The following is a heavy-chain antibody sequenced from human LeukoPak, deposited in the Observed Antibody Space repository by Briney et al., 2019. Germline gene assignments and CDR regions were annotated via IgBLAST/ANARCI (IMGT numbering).Heavy chain of an antibody. CDR1: GFTFSSYS. CDR3: ARPRIAARRFDAFDI. Sequence: GGSLRLSCAASGFTFSSYSMNWVRQAPGKGLEWVSSISSSSSYIYYADSVNGRFTISRDNAKSSLYLQMNSLRAEDTAVYYCARPRIAARRFDAFDIWGQGTMVTVSS. D-gene: IGHD6-6*01. J-gene: IGHJ3*02. CDR2: ISSSSSYI. V-gene: IGHV3-21*01.